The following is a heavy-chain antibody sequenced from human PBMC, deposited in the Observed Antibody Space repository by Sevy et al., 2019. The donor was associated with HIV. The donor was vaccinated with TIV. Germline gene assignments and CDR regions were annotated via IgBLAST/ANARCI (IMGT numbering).Heavy chain of an antibody. CDR2: IGYDGRKK. CDR3: TTEAENQLLRFDY. J-gene: IGHJ4*02. D-gene: IGHD2-2*01. Sequence: GGSLRLSCAVSGLTFNSYGMHWVRQAPGKGLEWWAFIGYDGRKKFYGDSLKGRFTSSRDNSKNTLYLQMNSLRVEDTAVYHCTTEAENQLLRFDYWGQGTLVTVSS. CDR1: GLTFNSYG. V-gene: IGHV3-30*02.